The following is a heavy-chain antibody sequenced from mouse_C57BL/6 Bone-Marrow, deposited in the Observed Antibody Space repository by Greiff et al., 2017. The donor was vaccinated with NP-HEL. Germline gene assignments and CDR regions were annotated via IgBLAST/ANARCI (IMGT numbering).Heavy chain of an antibody. J-gene: IGHJ3*01. CDR3: TREIGYYYDLAWFAY. D-gene: IGHD2-4*01. V-gene: IGHV5-9-1*02. CDR2: ISSGGDYI. CDR1: GFTFSSYA. Sequence: EVKLMESGEGLVKPGGSLKLSCAASGFTFSSYAMSWVRQTPEKRLEWVAYISSGGDYIYYADTVKGRFTISRDNARNTLYLQMSSLKSEDTAMYYCTREIGYYYDLAWFAYWGQGTLVTVSA.